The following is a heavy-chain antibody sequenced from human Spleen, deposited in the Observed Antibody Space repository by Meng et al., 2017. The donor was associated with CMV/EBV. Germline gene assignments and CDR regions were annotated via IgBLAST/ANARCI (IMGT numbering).Heavy chain of an antibody. CDR2: ISSSSYI. V-gene: IGHV3-21*01. CDR3: AREWDYDFWSGYYRPLYYYYYGMDV. CDR1: GFTFSSYS. D-gene: IGHD3-3*01. Sequence: GGSLRLSCAASGFTFSSYSMNWVRQAPGKGLEWVSSISSSSYIYYADSVKGRFTISRDNAKNSLYLQMNSLRAEDTAVYYCAREWDYDFWSGYYRPLYYYYYGMDVWGQGTTVTVSS. J-gene: IGHJ6*02.